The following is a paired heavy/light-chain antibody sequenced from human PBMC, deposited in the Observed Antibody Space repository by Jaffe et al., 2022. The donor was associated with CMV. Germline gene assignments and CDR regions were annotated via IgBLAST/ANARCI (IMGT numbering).Heavy chain of an antibody. CDR3: ARDLRYGSGSS. Sequence: EVQLVESGGGLVQPGGSLRLSCAATGFTFSSYWMSWVRQAPGKGLEWVANINQDESEKNYVDSVKGRFTISRDNAKNSLFLQMDSLTVEDTAVFYCARDLRYGSGSSWGQGTLVTVSS. CDR1: GFTFSSYW. V-gene: IGHV3-7*03. J-gene: IGHJ5*02. CDR2: INQDESEK. D-gene: IGHD3-10*01.
Light chain of an antibody. CDR2: LGS. CDR1: QSLLHGSGYHF. J-gene: IGKJ1*01. CDR3: MQALQTPWT. Sequence: EIVMTQSPLSLSVTPGEPASISCRSSQSLLHGSGYHFFNWFLQKPGKSPHLLIYLGSSRASGVPDRFSGSGSGTDFSLKISRVEAEDVGVYYCMQALQTPWTFGQGTKVEIK. V-gene: IGKV2-28*01.